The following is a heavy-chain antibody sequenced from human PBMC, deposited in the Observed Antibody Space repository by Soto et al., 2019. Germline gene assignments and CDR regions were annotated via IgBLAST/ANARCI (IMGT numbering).Heavy chain of an antibody. CDR2: ISSSSSYI. CDR1: GFTFSSYS. D-gene: IGHD3-22*01. Sequence: GGSLRLSCAASGFTFSSYSMNWVRQAPGKGLEWVSSISSSSSYIYYADTVKGRFTISRDNDKNSLYLQMNSLRAEDTAVYYCARDAEDYYDSSGYWAAEYFQHWGQGTLVTVSS. CDR3: ARDAEDYYDSSGYWAAEYFQH. V-gene: IGHV3-21*01. J-gene: IGHJ1*01.